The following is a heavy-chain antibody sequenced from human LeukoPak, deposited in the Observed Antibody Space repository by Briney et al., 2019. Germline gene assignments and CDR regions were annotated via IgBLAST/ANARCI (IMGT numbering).Heavy chain of an antibody. J-gene: IGHJ6*03. CDR1: GGSISSYY. V-gene: IGHV4-4*07. CDR3: ARDVGYCSSTSCYYYYYYMDV. Sequence: SETLSLTCTVSGGSISSYYWSWIRQPAGKGLEWVGRIYTSGSTNYNPSLKSRVTMSVDTSKNRFSLKLSSVTAADTAVYYCARDVGYCSSTSCYYYYYYMDVWGKGTAVTVSS. CDR2: IYTSGST. D-gene: IGHD2-2*01.